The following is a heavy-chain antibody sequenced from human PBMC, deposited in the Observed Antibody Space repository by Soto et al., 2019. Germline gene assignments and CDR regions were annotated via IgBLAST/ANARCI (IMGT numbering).Heavy chain of an antibody. V-gene: IGHV3-33*01. D-gene: IGHD2-2*01. J-gene: IGHJ4*02. Sequence: QVQLVESGGGMVQPGRSLRLSCAASGFTFSSYGMHWVRQAPGKGLEWVAVIWYDGSNKYYADSVKGRFTISRDNSKNTLYLQMNSLRAEDTAVYYCARTASAAPYYFDYWGQGTLVTVSS. CDR2: IWYDGSNK. CDR3: ARTASAAPYYFDY. CDR1: GFTFSSYG.